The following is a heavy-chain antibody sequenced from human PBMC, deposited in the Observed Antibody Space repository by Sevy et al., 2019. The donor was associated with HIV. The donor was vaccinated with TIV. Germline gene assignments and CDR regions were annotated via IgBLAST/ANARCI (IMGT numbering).Heavy chain of an antibody. CDR1: KFTFSDYY. D-gene: IGHD5-18*01. V-gene: IGHV3-11*05. CDR2: ISSSSTYT. Sequence: GGSLRLSCTASKFTFSDYYMSWIRQAPGKGLEWVSYISSSSTYTNYADSVKGRFTISRDNAKTSLYLQLNSLRAEDTAVYYCARVRYNFGQKYFDYWGQGTLVTVSS. J-gene: IGHJ4*02. CDR3: ARVRYNFGQKYFDY.